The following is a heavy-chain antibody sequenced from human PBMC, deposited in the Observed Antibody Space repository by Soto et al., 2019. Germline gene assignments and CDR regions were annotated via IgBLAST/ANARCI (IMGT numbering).Heavy chain of an antibody. Sequence: QVQLQESGPGLVKPSGTLSLTCAVSGGSVSSSNWWSWVRQSPGKGLVWMVEIYHSGSAHYNPSLKSRANISLDKSKNQFSLRLTSVTAADTAVYYCARVPCVVVYADDAFDIWGPGTRVIVSS. CDR3: ARVPCVVVYADDAFDI. D-gene: IGHD2-8*02. CDR2: IYHSGSA. CDR1: GGSVSSSNW. V-gene: IGHV4-4*02. J-gene: IGHJ3*02.